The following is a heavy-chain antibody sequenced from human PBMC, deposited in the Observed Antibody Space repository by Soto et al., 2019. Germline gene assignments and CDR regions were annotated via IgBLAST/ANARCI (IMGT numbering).Heavy chain of an antibody. CDR3: ARDVGSSGFDY. CDR1: GGTFSSYT. Sequence: SVKVSCKASGGTFSSYTISWVRQAPGQGLEWMGRIIPILGIANYAQKFQGRVTITADKSTSTAYMELSSLRSEDTAVYYCARDVGSSGFDYWGQGTLVTVSS. V-gene: IGHV1-69*04. D-gene: IGHD6-19*01. J-gene: IGHJ4*02. CDR2: IIPILGIA.